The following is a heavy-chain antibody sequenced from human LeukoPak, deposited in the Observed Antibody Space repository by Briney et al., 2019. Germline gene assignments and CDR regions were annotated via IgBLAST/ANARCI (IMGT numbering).Heavy chain of an antibody. Sequence: SETLSLTCTVSGGSISSGDYYWSWIRQPPGKGLEWIGYIYYSGSTYYNPSLKSRVTISVDTSKNQFSLKLSSVTAADTAVYYCARGRGAMVTGGYYFDYWGQGTLVTVSS. CDR3: ARGRGAMVTGGYYFDY. D-gene: IGHD5-18*01. V-gene: IGHV4-30-4*01. CDR2: IYYSGST. J-gene: IGHJ4*02. CDR1: GGSISSGDYY.